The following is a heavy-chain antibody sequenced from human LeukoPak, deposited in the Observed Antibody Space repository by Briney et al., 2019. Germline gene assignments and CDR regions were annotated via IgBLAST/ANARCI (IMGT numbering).Heavy chain of an antibody. V-gene: IGHV4-59*01. CDR1: GGSISSYY. J-gene: IGHJ6*03. CDR3: ARASSSGYGYYYYYMDV. CDR2: IYYSGST. D-gene: IGHD3-22*01. Sequence: PSETLSLTCSVSGGSISSYYWSWIRQPPGKGLEWIGYIYYSGSTDYNPSLKSRVTMSADTSKNQFSLKLSSVTAADTAVYYCARASSSGYGYYYYYMDVWGKGTTVTVSS.